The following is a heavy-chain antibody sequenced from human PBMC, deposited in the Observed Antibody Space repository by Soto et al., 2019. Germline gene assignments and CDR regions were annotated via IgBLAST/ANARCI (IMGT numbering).Heavy chain of an antibody. CDR3: AIIRNAYDDYGMDV. CDR1: GGTFSSYA. D-gene: IGHD3-16*02. Sequence: QVQLVQSGAEVKKPGSSVKVSCKASGGTFSSYAISWVRQAPGQGLEWMGGIIPIFGTPNYAQKFQGRVTMSADESTSAPYLEPSSLRSEDTAVYYWAIIRNAYDDYGMDVWGQGTAVTVSS. J-gene: IGHJ6*02. V-gene: IGHV1-69*12. CDR2: IIPIFGTP.